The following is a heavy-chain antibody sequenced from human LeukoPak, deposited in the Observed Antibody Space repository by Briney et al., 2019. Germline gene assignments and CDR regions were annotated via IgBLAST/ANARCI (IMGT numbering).Heavy chain of an antibody. CDR3: ARDSRGCSGGSCFDY. Sequence: GGSLRLSCAASGFTFSSYDMHWVRQATGKGLEWVSAIGTAGDTYYPGSVKGRFIISRENAKNSLYLQMNSLRAGDTAVYYCARDSRGCSGGSCFDYWGQGTLVTVSS. D-gene: IGHD2-15*01. J-gene: IGHJ4*02. V-gene: IGHV3-13*01. CDR2: IGTAGDT. CDR1: GFTFSSYD.